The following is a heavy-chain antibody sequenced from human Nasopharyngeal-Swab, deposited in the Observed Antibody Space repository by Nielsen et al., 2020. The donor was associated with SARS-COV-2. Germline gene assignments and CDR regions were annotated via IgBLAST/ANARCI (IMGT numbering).Heavy chain of an antibody. V-gene: IGHV3-30*03. Sequence: GESLKISCAASGFTFSSYGMHWVRQAPGKGLEWEAFISNDGSDKYYADSVKGRFTISRDNSKNTLYLQMNSLRAEDTAVYYRAFSTTAIVTPSGCWGQGTLVTVSS. CDR1: GFTFSSYG. CDR3: AFSTTAIVTPSGC. CDR2: ISNDGSDK. D-gene: IGHD5-18*01. J-gene: IGHJ4*02.